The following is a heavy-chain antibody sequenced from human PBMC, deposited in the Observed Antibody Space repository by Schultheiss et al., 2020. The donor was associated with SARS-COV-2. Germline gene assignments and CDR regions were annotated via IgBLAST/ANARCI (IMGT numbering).Heavy chain of an antibody. CDR2: ISSSSSYI. D-gene: IGHD4-23*01. J-gene: IGHJ5*02. CDR1: GFTFSSYA. Sequence: GGSLRLSCAASGFTFSSYAMSWVRQAPGKGLEWVSSISSSSSYIYYADSVKGRFTISRDNAKNSLYLQMNSLRAEDTAVYYCANGGNSGWAWFDPWGQGTLVTVSS. CDR3: ANGGNSGWAWFDP. V-gene: IGHV3-21*01.